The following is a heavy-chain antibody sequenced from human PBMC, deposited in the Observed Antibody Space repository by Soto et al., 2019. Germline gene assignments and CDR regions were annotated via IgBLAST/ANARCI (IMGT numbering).Heavy chain of an antibody. Sequence: GKGLEWVAVIWYDGSNKYYADSVKGRFTISRDNSKNTLYLQMNSLRAEDTAVYYCARDLVRGVIPETYYYYYGMDVWGQGTTVTVSS. D-gene: IGHD3-10*01. V-gene: IGHV3-33*01. J-gene: IGHJ6*02. CDR2: IWYDGSNK. CDR3: ARDLVRGVIPETYYYYYGMDV.